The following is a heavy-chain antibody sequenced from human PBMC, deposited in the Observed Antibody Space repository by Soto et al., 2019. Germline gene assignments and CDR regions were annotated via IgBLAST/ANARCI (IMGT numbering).Heavy chain of an antibody. CDR3: AKDRDYDILTGSENFDY. J-gene: IGHJ4*02. V-gene: IGHV3-23*01. D-gene: IGHD3-9*01. CDR2: ISGSGGST. CDR1: GFTFSSYA. Sequence: GGSLRLSCAASGFTFSSYAMSWVRQAPGKGLEWVSAISGSGGSTYYADSVKGRFTISRDNSKNTLYLQMNSLRAEDTAVYYCAKDRDYDILTGSENFDYWGQGTLVTVSS.